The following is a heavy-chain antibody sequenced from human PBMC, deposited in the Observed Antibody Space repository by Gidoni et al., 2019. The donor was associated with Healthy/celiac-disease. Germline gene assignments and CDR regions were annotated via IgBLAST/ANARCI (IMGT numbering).Heavy chain of an antibody. CDR3: ATRGTDGDLGNWFDP. CDR1: AGTFRSYT. J-gene: IGHJ5*02. CDR2: IIPILVIA. V-gene: IGHV1-69*02. Sequence: QVQLVQSGAEVKKPGSSVKVSCKASAGTFRSYTTSWVGQAPGQGLEWMGRIIPILVIANYAQKFQGRVTITADKSTRTAYMELSSLRSEDTAVYYCATRGTDGDLGNWFDPWGQGTLVTVSS. D-gene: IGHD4-17*01.